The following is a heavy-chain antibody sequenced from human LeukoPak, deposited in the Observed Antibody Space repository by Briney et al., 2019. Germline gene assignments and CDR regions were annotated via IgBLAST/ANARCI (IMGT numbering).Heavy chain of an antibody. Sequence: PGGSLRLSCAASGFTFSSYTMSWVRQAPGKGLEWVSTITTSDGNTYYADSVKGRFTVSRDNSKNTLYLQMNSLRAEDTAVYYCASPGDFWSGYYTSKIDYWGQGTLVTVSS. CDR1: GFTFSSYT. D-gene: IGHD3-3*01. V-gene: IGHV3-23*01. J-gene: IGHJ4*02. CDR2: ITTSDGNT. CDR3: ASPGDFWSGYYTSKIDY.